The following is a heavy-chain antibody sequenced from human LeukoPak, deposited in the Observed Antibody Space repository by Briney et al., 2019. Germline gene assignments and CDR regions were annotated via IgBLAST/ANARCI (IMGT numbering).Heavy chain of an antibody. D-gene: IGHD3-22*01. Sequence: SETLSLTCTVSGGSISSYYWSWIRLPPGKGLEWIGYIYYCGSAEYSPSPKSRVTISMDTSKNHFSLTLNSVTAADTAVYYCARGPPGDSSGYWVFDCWGQGTLVTVSS. V-gene: IGHV4-59*01. CDR2: IYYCGSA. J-gene: IGHJ4*02. CDR1: GGSISSYY. CDR3: ARGPPGDSSGYWVFDC.